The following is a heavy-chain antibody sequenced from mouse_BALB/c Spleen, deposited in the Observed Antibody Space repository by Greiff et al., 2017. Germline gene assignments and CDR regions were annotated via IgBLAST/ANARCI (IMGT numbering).Heavy chain of an antibody. CDR1: GFTFSSYG. Sequence: EVKLVESGGDLVKPGGSLKLSCAASGFTFSSYGMSWVRQTPDKRLEWVATISSGGSYTYYPDSVKGRFTISRDNAKNTLYLQMSSLKSEDTAMYYCARREWLREGFDYWGQGTTLTVSS. CDR3: ARREWLREGFDY. D-gene: IGHD2-2*01. J-gene: IGHJ2*01. CDR2: ISSGGSYT. V-gene: IGHV5-6*02.